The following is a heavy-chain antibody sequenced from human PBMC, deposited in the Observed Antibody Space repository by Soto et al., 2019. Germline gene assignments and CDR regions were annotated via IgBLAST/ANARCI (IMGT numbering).Heavy chain of an antibody. V-gene: IGHV1-2*02. D-gene: IGHD2-8*01. CDR3: ARGDSTDCSNGVCSFFYNHDMDV. J-gene: IGHJ6*02. CDR2: INPKTAAT. CDR1: GYSVSDYF. Sequence: QVQLVQSGAEVKKSGASVKVSCKASGYSVSDYFIQWVRQAPGQGLEWVAWINPKTAATNYAKNFQGRVSLTWDTSSSTAYMELTRLRPDDTAVYYCARGDSTDCSNGVCSFFYNHDMDVWGQGTTVTVSS.